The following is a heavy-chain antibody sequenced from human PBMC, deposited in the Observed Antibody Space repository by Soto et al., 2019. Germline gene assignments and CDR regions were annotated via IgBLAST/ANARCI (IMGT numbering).Heavy chain of an antibody. CDR1: GGFVSSSSYS. CDR3: ARLGGSYAVPHFDY. J-gene: IGHJ4*02. Sequence: SETLSLTCSVSGGFVSSSSYSWGWIRQSPGKGLEWIGTMYSSENTYYNPSLLSRVTISVDTSKNEFSLRLSSVTAADTAVYYCARLGGSYAVPHFDYWGQGTLVTVSS. CDR2: MYSSENT. V-gene: IGHV4-39*01. D-gene: IGHD1-26*01.